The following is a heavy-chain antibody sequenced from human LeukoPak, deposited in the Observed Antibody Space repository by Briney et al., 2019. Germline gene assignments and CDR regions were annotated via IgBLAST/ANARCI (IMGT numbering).Heavy chain of an antibody. D-gene: IGHD1-26*01. J-gene: IGHJ4*02. CDR3: ARGRLSAGWEIRPKFDY. CDR2: INPNSGGT. Sequence: GASVKVSCKASGYTFSSYGISRVRQAPGQGLEWMGWINPNSGGTKYAQKFQGRVTMTRDMSISTAYMELRRLRSDDTAVYNCARGRLSAGWEIRPKFDYWGQGTLVTVSS. V-gene: IGHV1-2*02. CDR1: GYTFSSYG.